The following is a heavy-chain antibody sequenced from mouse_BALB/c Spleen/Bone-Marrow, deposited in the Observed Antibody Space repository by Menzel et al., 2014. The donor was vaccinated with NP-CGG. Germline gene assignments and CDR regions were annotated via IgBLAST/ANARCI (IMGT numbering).Heavy chain of an antibody. CDR3: AIRYYAMDY. D-gene: IGHD1-1*01. J-gene: IGHJ4*01. V-gene: IGHV1-4*01. Sequence: QVHVKQSGAELARPGASVKMSCKASGYTFTTYTFHWMKQRPGQGLEWIGYIIPSSGYTNYNQKFKDKATLTADKSSSTAYMQLSSLTPEDSAVYYCAIRYYAMDYWGQGTSVTVSS. CDR2: IIPSSGYT. CDR1: GYTFTTYT.